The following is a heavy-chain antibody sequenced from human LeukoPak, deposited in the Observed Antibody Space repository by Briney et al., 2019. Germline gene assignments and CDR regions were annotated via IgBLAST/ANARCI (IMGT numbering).Heavy chain of an antibody. D-gene: IGHD5-12*01. V-gene: IGHV3-21*01. CDR2: ISSSSSYI. CDR3: ARDLSSNSGYDFGGPFDY. CDR1: GFTFSSYS. Sequence: GGSLRLSCAASGFTFSSYSMNWVRQAPGKGLEWVSSISSSSSYIYYADSVKGRFTISRDNAKNSLYLQMNRLRGQDTAVYYCARDLSSNSGYDFGGPFDYWGQGTLVTVSS. J-gene: IGHJ4*02.